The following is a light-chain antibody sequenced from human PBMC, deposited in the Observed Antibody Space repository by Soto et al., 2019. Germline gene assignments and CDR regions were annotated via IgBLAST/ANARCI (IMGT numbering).Light chain of an antibody. CDR1: SSDIGAYNY. CDR2: EVS. Sequence: QSALTQPASVSGSPGQSISISCTGTSSDIGAYNYVSWYQQHPGKPPTLIIFEVSNPPSGVSNRFSGSKSGNTASLTISGLQPEDEADYHCSSYTGGTTYWIFGGGTKLTVL. CDR3: SSYTGGTTYWI. J-gene: IGLJ2*01. V-gene: IGLV2-14*03.